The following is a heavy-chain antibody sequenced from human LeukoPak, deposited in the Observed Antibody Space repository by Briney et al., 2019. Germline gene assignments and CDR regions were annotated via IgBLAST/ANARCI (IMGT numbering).Heavy chain of an antibody. CDR1: GGSISXXX. CDR3: ARVFQTVTYDDGDY. D-gene: IGHD4-17*01. J-gene: IGHJ4*02. Sequence: PSETLSLTCTVSGGSISXXXXXXIRQPPGKXXXXXXXISYSGSPNYTPSLKNRLTISADTSQNQFPLNLTSVTAADTAVYYCARVFQTVTYDDGDYWGQGILVTVSS. V-gene: IGHV4-59*01. CDR2: ISYSGSP.